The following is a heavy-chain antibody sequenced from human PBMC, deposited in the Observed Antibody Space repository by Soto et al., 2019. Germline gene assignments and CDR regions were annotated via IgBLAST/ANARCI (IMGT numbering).Heavy chain of an antibody. CDR2: INHTGTT. CDR1: GGSMSGTNF. Sequence: SETLSLTCTVSGGSMSGTNFWNWVRQPPGKGLEWIGEINHTGTTNYNPYLKSRVTISVDTSKNQFSLKLTSVTAADTAVYYCADPPASFWGQGLLVTVSS. D-gene: IGHD6-6*01. V-gene: IGHV4-4*02. J-gene: IGHJ4*02. CDR3: ADPPASF.